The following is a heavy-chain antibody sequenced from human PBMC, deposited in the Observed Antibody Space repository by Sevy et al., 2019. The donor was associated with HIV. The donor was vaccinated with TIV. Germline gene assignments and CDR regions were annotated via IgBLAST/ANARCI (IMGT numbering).Heavy chain of an antibody. CDR3: TRDHYGSSWFASRVMDV. CDR1: GFTFRSYN. D-gene: IGHD6-13*01. CDR2: ISSSSSYI. V-gene: IGHV3-21*01. Sequence: GGSLRLSCAASGFTFRSYNMNWVRQAPGKGLEWVSSISSSSSYIYYADSVRGRFTISRDNAKSSLYLQMNSLRAEDTALYSCTRDHYGSSWFASRVMDVWGQGTTVTVSS. J-gene: IGHJ6*02.